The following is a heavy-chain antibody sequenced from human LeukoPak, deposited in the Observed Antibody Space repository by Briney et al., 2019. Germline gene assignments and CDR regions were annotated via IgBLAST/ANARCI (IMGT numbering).Heavy chain of an antibody. Sequence: SETLSLTCTVSGGSISSGDYYWSWIRQPPDQPPGRGLEWIGYIYYSGSAYYKPSLQGRATISVDTSRTQFSLSLNSVTAADSAVYFCARTLAVAKKFDYWGQGALVIVSS. CDR1: GGSISSGDYY. CDR2: IYYSGSA. V-gene: IGHV4-30-4*08. D-gene: IGHD6-19*01. CDR3: ARTLAVAKKFDY. J-gene: IGHJ4*02.